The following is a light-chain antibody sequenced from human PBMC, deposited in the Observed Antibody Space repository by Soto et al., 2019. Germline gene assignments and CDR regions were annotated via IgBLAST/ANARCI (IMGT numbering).Light chain of an antibody. J-gene: IGLJ3*02. CDR3: QSLGTGIQV. V-gene: IGLV4-69*01. Sequence: QTVVTQSPSASASLGASVKLTCTLSSGYSTNAIAMKINYDGTHSKGDGFFDRFSGSSSGAERHLSISSLQSEDEADYYCQSLGTGIQVFGGGTKLTVL. CDR2: INYDGTH. CDR1: SGYSTNA.